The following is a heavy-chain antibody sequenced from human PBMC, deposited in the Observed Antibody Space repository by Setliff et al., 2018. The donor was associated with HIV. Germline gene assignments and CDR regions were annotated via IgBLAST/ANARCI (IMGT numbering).Heavy chain of an antibody. CDR3: VRWGLPYGIDA. D-gene: IGHD3-16*01. Sequence: PGGSLRLSCVASKFIFSSYSMSWVRQAPGKGLEWVAHIKPDGSSKKYVDSVKGRFTISRDNAEDSLYLQMHSLRAEDTAVYYCVRWGLPYGIDAWGQGTLVTVSS. J-gene: IGHJ4*02. CDR2: IKPDGSSK. V-gene: IGHV3-7*01. CDR1: KFIFSSYS.